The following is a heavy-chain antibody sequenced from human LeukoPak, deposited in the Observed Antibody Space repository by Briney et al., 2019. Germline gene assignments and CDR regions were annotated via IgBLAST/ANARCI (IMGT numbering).Heavy chain of an antibody. CDR3: VRDPSPGYCSSTSCPSRAFDI. D-gene: IGHD2-2*03. Sequence: PSETLSLTCIVSGGSISSYYWSWIRQPPGKGLEWIGYIYYSGSTNYNPSLKSRVTISVDTSKNQFSLKLSSVTAADTAVYYCVRDPSPGYCSSTSCPSRAFDIWGQGTMVTVSS. CDR1: GGSISSYY. V-gene: IGHV4-59*01. CDR2: IYYSGST. J-gene: IGHJ3*02.